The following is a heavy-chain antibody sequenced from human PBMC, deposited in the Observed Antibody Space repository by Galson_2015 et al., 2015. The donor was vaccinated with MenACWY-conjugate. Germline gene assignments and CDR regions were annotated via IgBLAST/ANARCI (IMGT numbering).Heavy chain of an antibody. CDR3: ARQGFGSSSLDY. Sequence: GWVRQMPGTGLEWMGIIYPGDSDTRYTPSFQGHVTISADKSINTAYLQWGSLEASDTAMYYCARQGFGSSSLDYWGQGTLVTVSS. V-gene: IGHV5-51*01. D-gene: IGHD6-6*01. CDR2: IYPGDSDT. J-gene: IGHJ4*02.